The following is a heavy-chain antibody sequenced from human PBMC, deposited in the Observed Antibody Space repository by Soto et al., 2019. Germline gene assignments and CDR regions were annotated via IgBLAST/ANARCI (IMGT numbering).Heavy chain of an antibody. V-gene: IGHV3-30*03. D-gene: IGHD1-26*01. CDR1: GFIFRSYG. CDR3: ARDPSAEPGATPRNYYYYGMDV. J-gene: IGHJ6*02. Sequence: QEQLVESGGGVVQPGRSLRLSCAASGFIFRSYGMHWVRQAPGKGLEWVAVMSYDGTNKYHADSVKGRFTISRDNSKNTVYIQMNSLRPEDTALYYCARDPSAEPGATPRNYYYYGMDVWGQGTTVTVPS. CDR2: MSYDGTNK.